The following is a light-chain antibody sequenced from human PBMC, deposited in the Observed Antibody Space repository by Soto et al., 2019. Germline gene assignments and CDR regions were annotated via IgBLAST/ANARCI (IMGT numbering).Light chain of an antibody. J-gene: IGKJ4*01. CDR1: QDIVTF. CDR3: QQYDTYPLT. CDR2: DAS. V-gene: IGKV1-33*01. Sequence: DIQMTQSPSSLSASLGDRVTITCQASQDIVTFLNWYQQKPGSAPKLLIYDASTLETGVPSRFSGSASGTEFTLTISGLQPEDVASYYCQQYDTYPLTFGGGTKVDIK.